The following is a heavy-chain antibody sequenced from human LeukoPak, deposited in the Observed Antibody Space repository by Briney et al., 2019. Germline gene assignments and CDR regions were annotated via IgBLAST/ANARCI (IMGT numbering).Heavy chain of an antibody. D-gene: IGHD1-26*01. V-gene: IGHV3-7*01. Sequence: GGSLRLSCGASGFTFSTYWMSWVRQAPGKGLEWVANIKQDGSEKYYVDSVKGRFTISRDNAKNSLYLQMNSLRAEDTAVYYCARDREWELLYYYYYMDVWGKGTTVTVSS. J-gene: IGHJ6*03. CDR2: IKQDGSEK. CDR1: GFTFSTYW. CDR3: ARDREWELLYYYYYMDV.